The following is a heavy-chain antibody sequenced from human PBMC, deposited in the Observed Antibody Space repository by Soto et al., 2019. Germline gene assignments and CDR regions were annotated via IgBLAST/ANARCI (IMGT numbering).Heavy chain of an antibody. V-gene: IGHV3-23*01. J-gene: IGHJ6*03. CDR3: ARGLVVVAATSADYYYMDV. D-gene: IGHD2-15*01. CDR1: GFTFSSYA. Sequence: GGSLILSCAASGFTFSSYAMSWVRQAPGKGLEWVSAISGSGGSTYYADSVKGRFTISRDNSKNTLYLQMNSLRAEDTAVYYCARGLVVVAATSADYYYMDVWGKGTTVTGSS. CDR2: ISGSGGST.